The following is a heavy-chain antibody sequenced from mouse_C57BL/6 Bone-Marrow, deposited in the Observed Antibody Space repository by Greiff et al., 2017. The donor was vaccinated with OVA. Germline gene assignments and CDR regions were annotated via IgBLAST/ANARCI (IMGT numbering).Heavy chain of an antibody. CDR2: IYPDNGVS. V-gene: IGHV1-31*01. CDR1: GYSFTGYY. CDR3: ARGTGFDY. J-gene: IGHJ2*01. D-gene: IGHD3-3*01. Sequence: VQLQQSGPELVQPGASVKISCQASGYSFTGYYMHWVKQRHGNILDWIGYIYPDNGVSSYHQKFKGQATLTLDKSSSTAYMELRSLKAGDPAVYYCARGTGFDYWGQGTTLTVSS.